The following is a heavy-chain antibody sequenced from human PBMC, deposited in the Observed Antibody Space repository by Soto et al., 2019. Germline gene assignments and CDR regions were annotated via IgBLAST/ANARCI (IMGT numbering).Heavy chain of an antibody. CDR1: GFTFSSYG. Sequence: GGSLRLSCAASGFTFSSYGMHWVRQAPGKGLEWVAVIWYDGSNKYYADSVKGRFTISRDNAKNSLYLQMNSLRAEDTAVYYCARGGTPGERDYDILIGWGQGTLVTVSS. CDR2: IWYDGSNK. D-gene: IGHD3-9*01. V-gene: IGHV3-33*01. J-gene: IGHJ4*02. CDR3: ARGGTPGERDYDILIG.